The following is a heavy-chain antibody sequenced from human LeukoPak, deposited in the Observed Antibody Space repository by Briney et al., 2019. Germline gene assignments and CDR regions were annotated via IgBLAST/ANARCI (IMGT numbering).Heavy chain of an antibody. Sequence: SETLSLTCTVSGASISDYFWIWIRQSAGKGLEWIGRIYISGSTDYNPSLKSRVTMSIDTSKNQFSLKLNPVTAAHTAVYYCARLGYNSGPGDFWGQGTLVTVSS. D-gene: IGHD6-19*01. V-gene: IGHV4-4*07. CDR1: GASISDYF. CDR3: ARLGYNSGPGDF. J-gene: IGHJ4*02. CDR2: IYISGST.